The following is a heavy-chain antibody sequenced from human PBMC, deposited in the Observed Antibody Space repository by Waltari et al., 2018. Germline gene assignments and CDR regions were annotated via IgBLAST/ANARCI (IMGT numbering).Heavy chain of an antibody. V-gene: IGHV3-23*01. CDR3: AKDHYHSGSEWLPPDFDY. D-gene: IGHD1-26*01. J-gene: IGHJ4*02. Sequence: EVQLLEYGGGLVQPGGSLRRSCAASGFTFNSYAMSWVPQAPGKGLEWVSGISGSGGTTYYADSVKGRFTISRDNSKNTLHLQMNSLRAEDTAVYYCAKDHYHSGSEWLPPDFDYWGQGTLVTVSS. CDR2: ISGSGGTT. CDR1: GFTFNSYA.